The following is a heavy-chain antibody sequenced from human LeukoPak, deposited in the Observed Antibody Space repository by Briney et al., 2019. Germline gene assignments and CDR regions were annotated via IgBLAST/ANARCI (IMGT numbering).Heavy chain of an antibody. J-gene: IGHJ4*02. Sequence: SETLSLTCTVSSGSISSSSYYWGWIRQPPGKGLEWIGSIYYSGSTYYNPSLKSRVTISVDTSKNQFSLKLSSVTAAATAVYYCARVGGIAAAGTPFDYWGQGTLVTVSS. CDR3: ARVGGIAAAGTPFDY. CDR1: SGSISSSSYY. CDR2: IYYSGST. V-gene: IGHV4-39*07. D-gene: IGHD6-13*01.